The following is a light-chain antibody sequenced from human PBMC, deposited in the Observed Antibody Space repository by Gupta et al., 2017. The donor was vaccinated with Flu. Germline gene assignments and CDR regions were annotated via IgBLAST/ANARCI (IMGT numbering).Light chain of an antibody. J-gene: IGLJ3*02. CDR3: LLYMGSALNWV. CDR1: SGSVSTSNY. Sequence: QTVVTQEPSFSVSPGGTATLTCGLSSGSVSTSNYPSWYQQTPGQAPRTLIYSTNIRSSGVPDRFSGSILGNKAALTITGAQADDESDFYCLLYMGSALNWVFGGGTKLTVL. V-gene: IGLV8-61*01. CDR2: STN.